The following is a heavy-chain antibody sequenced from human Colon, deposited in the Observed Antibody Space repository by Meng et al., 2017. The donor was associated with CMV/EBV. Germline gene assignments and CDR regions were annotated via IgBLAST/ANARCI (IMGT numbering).Heavy chain of an antibody. J-gene: IGHJ4*02. CDR1: GFSFDTYS. V-gene: IGHV3-21*01. CDR2: ITISSTYI. Sequence: GESRKISGAASGFSFDTYSMYWVRQAPGKGLEWVSSITISSTYIYYADSVKGRFTVSRDNAKNSLYLQIKGLRAEDTAVYYCARGLGSGTRRGVDYWGQGTLVTVSS. D-gene: IGHD1-26*01. CDR3: ARGLGSGTRRGVDY.